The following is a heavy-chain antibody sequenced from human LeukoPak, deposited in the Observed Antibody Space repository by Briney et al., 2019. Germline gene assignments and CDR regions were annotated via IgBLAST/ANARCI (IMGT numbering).Heavy chain of an antibody. V-gene: IGHV1-69*13. J-gene: IGHJ6*03. CDR1: GGTFSSYA. CDR3: AGGRYSSSSGPKSYYMDV. D-gene: IGHD6-13*01. CDR2: IIPIFGTA. Sequence: ASVTVSCKASGGTFSSYAISWVRQAPGQGLEWMGGIIPIFGTANYAQKFQGRVTITADESTSTAYMELSSLRSEDTAVYYCAGGRYSSSSGPKSYYMDVWGKGTTVTVSS.